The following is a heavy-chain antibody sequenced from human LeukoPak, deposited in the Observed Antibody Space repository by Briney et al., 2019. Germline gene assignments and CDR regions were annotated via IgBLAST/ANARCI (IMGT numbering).Heavy chain of an antibody. CDR3: ARGYSSGWYRVYYYYYMDV. D-gene: IGHD6-19*01. Sequence: GGSLRLSCAASGFTFSSYWMSWVRQAPGKGLEWVANIKQDGSEKYYVDSVKGRFTISRDNAKNSLYLQMSSLRAEDTAVYYCARGYSSGWYRVYYYYYMDVWGKGTTVTVSS. J-gene: IGHJ6*03. CDR2: IKQDGSEK. V-gene: IGHV3-7*01. CDR1: GFTFSSYW.